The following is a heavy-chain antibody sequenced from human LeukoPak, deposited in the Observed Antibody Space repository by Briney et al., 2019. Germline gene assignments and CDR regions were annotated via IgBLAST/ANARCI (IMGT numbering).Heavy chain of an antibody. CDR1: GFTFSSYT. Sequence: PGGSLRLSCAASGFTFSSYTMSWVRQAPGKGLEWVSGISGSGGSTYYADSVKGRFTISRDNAKNTLYLQMNSLRAEDTAVYYCARDQDDYGGNSPLGYWGQGTLVTVSS. CDR2: ISGSGGST. CDR3: ARDQDDYGGNSPLGY. J-gene: IGHJ4*02. D-gene: IGHD4-23*01. V-gene: IGHV3-23*01.